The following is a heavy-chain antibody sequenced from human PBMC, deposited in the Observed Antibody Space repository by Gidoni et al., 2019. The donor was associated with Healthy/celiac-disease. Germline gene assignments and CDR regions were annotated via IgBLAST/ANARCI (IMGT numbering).Heavy chain of an antibody. CDR1: GSPFSSHA. CDR2: ISGSGGST. CDR3: AKLPRGGIQLWSPFDY. V-gene: IGHV3-23*01. J-gene: IGHJ4*02. Sequence: EVLLLESGGGLVQPGGSLRLSCAASGSPFSSHAMGWVRQAPGTGREWVSAISGSGGSTYYADSVKGRFTISRDKSKNTLYLQMNSLRAEDTAVYYCAKLPRGGIQLWSPFDYWGQGTLVTVSS. D-gene: IGHD5-18*01.